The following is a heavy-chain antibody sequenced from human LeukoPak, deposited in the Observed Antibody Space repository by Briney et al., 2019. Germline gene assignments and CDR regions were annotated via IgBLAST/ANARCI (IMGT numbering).Heavy chain of an antibody. V-gene: IGHV4-59*08. CDR1: GGSISSYY. Sequence: KSSETLSLTCTVSGGSISSYYWSWIRQPPGKGLEWIGYIYYSGSTNYNPSLKSRVTISVDTSKNQFSLKLSSVTAADTAVYYCARRGYYYDSSGYYWNLFDYWGQGTLVTVSS. CDR3: ARRGYYYDSSGYYWNLFDY. D-gene: IGHD3-22*01. CDR2: IYYSGST. J-gene: IGHJ4*02.